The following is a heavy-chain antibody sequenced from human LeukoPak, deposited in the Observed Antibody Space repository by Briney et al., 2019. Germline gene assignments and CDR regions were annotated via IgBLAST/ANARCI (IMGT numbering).Heavy chain of an antibody. D-gene: IGHD5-18*01. CDR3: ARDLSGVRGYTYGRGIDY. Sequence: PGGSLRLSCAASGFTFSSYWMSWVRQAPGKGLEWVANIKQDGSEKYYVDSVKGRFTISRDNAKTSLYLQMNSLRAEDTAVYYCARDLSGVRGYTYGRGIDYWGQGTLVTVSS. J-gene: IGHJ4*02. CDR2: IKQDGSEK. CDR1: GFTFSSYW. V-gene: IGHV3-7*01.